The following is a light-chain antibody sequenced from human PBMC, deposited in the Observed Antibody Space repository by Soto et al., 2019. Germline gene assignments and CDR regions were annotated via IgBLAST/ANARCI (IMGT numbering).Light chain of an antibody. CDR1: QGISSS. CDR2: AAS. J-gene: IGKJ4*01. V-gene: IGKV1-9*01. Sequence: DIQLTQSPSFLSASVGDRVTITCRASQGISSSLGWYQQKPGKAPNLLIYAASTLQSGVPSMFSGSGSGTEFTLTISSLQPEDFATYFCQQLNSFPLTFGGGTKVDIK. CDR3: QQLNSFPLT.